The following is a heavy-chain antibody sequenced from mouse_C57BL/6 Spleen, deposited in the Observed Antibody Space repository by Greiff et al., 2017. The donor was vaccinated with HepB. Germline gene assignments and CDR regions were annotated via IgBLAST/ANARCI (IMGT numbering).Heavy chain of an antibody. V-gene: IGHV1-63*01. Sequence: VQLQQSGAELVMPGTSVKMSCKASGYTFTNYWIGWAKQRPGHGLEWIGDIYPGGGYTNYNEKFKGKATLTADKSSSTAYMQFSSLTSEDSAIYYCARGRRNYAMDYWGQGTSVTVSS. CDR3: ARGRRNYAMDY. CDR2: IYPGGGYT. J-gene: IGHJ4*01. D-gene: IGHD1-1*01. CDR1: GYTFTNYW.